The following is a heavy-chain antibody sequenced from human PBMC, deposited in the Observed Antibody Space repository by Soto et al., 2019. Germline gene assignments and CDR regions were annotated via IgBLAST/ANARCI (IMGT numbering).Heavy chain of an antibody. J-gene: IGHJ4*02. CDR2: MNPNSGNT. V-gene: IGHV1-8*01. D-gene: IGHD5-12*01. CDR1: GYTFTIYD. CDR3: ARRLGYNCFDY. Sequence: ASVKVSCKASGYTFTIYDINWVRQATGQGLEWMGWMNPNSGNTDYAQNFQGRVTMTRNTSISTTYMELSSLRSEDTAVYYCARRLGYNCFDYWGQGTLVTVSS.